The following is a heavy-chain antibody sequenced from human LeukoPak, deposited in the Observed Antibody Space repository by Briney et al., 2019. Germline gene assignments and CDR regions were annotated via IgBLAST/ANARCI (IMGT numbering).Heavy chain of an antibody. CDR2: IIPIFGTA. V-gene: IGHV1-69*05. D-gene: IGHD6-19*01. J-gene: IGHJ4*02. CDR3: ARMSAVAGMNLPDY. CDR1: GGTFSSYA. Sequence: GSSVKVSCEASGGTFSSYAISWVRQAPGQGLEWMGGIIPIFGTANYAQKFQGRVTITTDESTSTAYMELSSLRSEDTAVYYCARMSAVAGMNLPDYWGQGTLVTVSS.